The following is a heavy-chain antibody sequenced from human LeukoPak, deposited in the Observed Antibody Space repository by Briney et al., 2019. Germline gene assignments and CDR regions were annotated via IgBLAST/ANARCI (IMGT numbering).Heavy chain of an antibody. CDR1: GFTFSSYA. V-gene: IGHV3-23*01. Sequence: GGSLRLSCAASGFTFSSYAMSWVRQAPGKGLEWVSAISGSGGSTYYADSVKGRFTISRDNSKNTLYLQMNSLRAEDTAVYYCAKDPTYYYDSTPAGWGAFDIWGQGTMVTVSS. CDR2: ISGSGGST. J-gene: IGHJ3*02. CDR3: AKDPTYYYDSTPAGWGAFDI. D-gene: IGHD3-22*01.